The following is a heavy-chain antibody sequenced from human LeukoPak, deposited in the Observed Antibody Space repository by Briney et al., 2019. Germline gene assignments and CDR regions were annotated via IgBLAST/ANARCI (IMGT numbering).Heavy chain of an antibody. CDR2: ISSSSSYI. V-gene: IGHV3-21*01. J-gene: IGHJ3*02. CDR3: ARDKTMDHAFDI. CDR1: GFTFSSYS. D-gene: IGHD3-10*01. Sequence: GGSLRLSCAAPGFTFSSYSMNWVRQAPGKGLEWVSSISSSSSYIYYADSVKGRFTISRDNAKNSLYLQMNSLRAEDTAVYYCARDKTMDHAFDIWGQGTMVTVSS.